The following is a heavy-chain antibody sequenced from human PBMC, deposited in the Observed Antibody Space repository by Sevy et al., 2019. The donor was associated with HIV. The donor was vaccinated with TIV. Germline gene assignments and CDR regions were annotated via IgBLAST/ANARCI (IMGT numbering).Heavy chain of an antibody. CDR2: TTSDGNST. D-gene: IGHD5-12*01. CDR3: VRDRAGTGYDIDY. J-gene: IGHJ4*02. Sequence: GGSLRLSCAASGFTFSRYWMHWVHQAPGKGLVWVSLTTSDGNSTAYADSVKGRFTISRNNARSTLYLQMKSLRAEDTAVYYCVRDRAGTGYDIDYWGQGTLVTVSS. CDR1: GFTFSRYW. V-gene: IGHV3-74*01.